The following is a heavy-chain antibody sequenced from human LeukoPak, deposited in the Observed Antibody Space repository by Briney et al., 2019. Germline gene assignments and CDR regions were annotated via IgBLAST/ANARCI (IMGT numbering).Heavy chain of an antibody. CDR1: GFTFDDYA. J-gene: IGHJ4*02. CDR2: ISWNSGSI. V-gene: IGHV3-9*01. Sequence: GRSLRLSCAASGFTFDDYAMHWVRQAPGKGLEWVSGISWNSGSIGYADSVKGRFTISRDNAKNSLYLQMNSLRAEDTALYYCAKDRFAVTTYSSFDYWGQGTLVTVSS. D-gene: IGHD4-17*01. CDR3: AKDRFAVTTYSSFDY.